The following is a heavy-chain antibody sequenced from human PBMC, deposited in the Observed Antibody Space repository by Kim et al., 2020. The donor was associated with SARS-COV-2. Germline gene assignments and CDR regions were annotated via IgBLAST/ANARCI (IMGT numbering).Heavy chain of an antibody. Sequence: GGSLRLSCAASRFSFSTYGLHWVRQAPGKGLEWVALVANDGNMKYYGDSVEGRFTISRDNSKNTLYLQMNSLRAEDTAVYYCAKYQSSCRGGGCHSWSGAFARWGQGPLVTVS. CDR2: VANDGNMK. V-gene: IGHV3-30*02. CDR1: RFSFSTYG. D-gene: IGHD2-15*01. J-gene: IGHJ4*02. CDR3: AKYQSSCRGGGCHSWSGAFAR.